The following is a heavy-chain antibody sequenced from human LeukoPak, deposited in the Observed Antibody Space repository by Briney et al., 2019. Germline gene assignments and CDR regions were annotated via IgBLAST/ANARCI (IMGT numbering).Heavy chain of an antibody. D-gene: IGHD6-13*01. CDR1: GGSFSGYY. CDR3: AARGGGSSSWYPIRYYYYMDV. CDR2: INHSGST. Sequence: SETLSLTCAVYGGSFSGYYWSWIRQPPGKGLEWIGEINHSGSTNYNPSLKSRVTISVDTSKNQFSLKLSSVTAADTAVYYCAARGGGSSSWYPIRYYYYMDVWGKGTTVTVSS. J-gene: IGHJ6*03. V-gene: IGHV4-34*01.